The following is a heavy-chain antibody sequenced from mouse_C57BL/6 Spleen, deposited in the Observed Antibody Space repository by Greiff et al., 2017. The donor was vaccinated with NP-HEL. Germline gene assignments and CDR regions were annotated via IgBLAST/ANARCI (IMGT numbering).Heavy chain of an antibody. Sequence: VQLKESGPGLVQPSQSLSITCTVSGFSLTSYGVHWVRQSPGKGLEWLGVIWSGGSTDYNAAFISRLSISKDNSKSQVFLKMNSLQADDTAIYYWTRPYGNSYYYAMDYWGQGTSVTGSS. CDR3: TRPYGNSYYYAMDY. J-gene: IGHJ4*01. CDR2: IWSGGST. D-gene: IGHD2-1*01. CDR1: GFSLTSYG. V-gene: IGHV2-2*01.